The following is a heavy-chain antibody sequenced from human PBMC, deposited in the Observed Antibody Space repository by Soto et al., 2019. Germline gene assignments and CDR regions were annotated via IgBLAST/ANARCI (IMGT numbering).Heavy chain of an antibody. V-gene: IGHV1-2*04. Sequence: GASVKVSCKASGYTFTGYYMHWVRQAPGQGLEWMGWINPNSGGTNYAQKFQGWVTMTRDTSISTAYMELSRLRSDDTAVYYCARDGWTGTESGWFDPWGQGTLVTVSS. D-gene: IGHD1-1*01. J-gene: IGHJ5*02. CDR3: ARDGWTGTESGWFDP. CDR1: GYTFTGYY. CDR2: INPNSGGT.